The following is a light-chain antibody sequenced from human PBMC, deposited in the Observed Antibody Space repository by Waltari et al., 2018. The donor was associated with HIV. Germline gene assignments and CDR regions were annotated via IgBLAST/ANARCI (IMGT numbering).Light chain of an antibody. Sequence: QSALTQPPSASGSPGQSVTISCTGTRSDVGGYNYVSWYQQPPGKAPKLMIYEVTKRPSGVPDRVSGSRSGNTASLTVSGLQAEDEADYCCSSYAGSKNLVVFGGGTKLTVL. CDR2: EVT. CDR3: SSYAGSKNLVV. CDR1: RSDVGGYNY. J-gene: IGLJ2*01. V-gene: IGLV2-8*01.